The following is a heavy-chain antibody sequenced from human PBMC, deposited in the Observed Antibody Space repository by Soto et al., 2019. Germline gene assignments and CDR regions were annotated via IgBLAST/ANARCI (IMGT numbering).Heavy chain of an antibody. D-gene: IGHD3-16*01. CDR1: GFTFSSYW. J-gene: IGHJ5*02. CDR2: IKQDSSET. V-gene: IGHV3-7*03. CDR3: VTDWGQLSGA. Sequence: EVLLVESGGGLVQPGGSLRLSCAASGFTFSSYWMSWARQGPGKGLEWVAVIKQDSSETYYVDSVKGRFTVSRDNTKKSLYLQMNTLRVEDTAAYYCVTDWGQLSGAWGQGVLVTVSS.